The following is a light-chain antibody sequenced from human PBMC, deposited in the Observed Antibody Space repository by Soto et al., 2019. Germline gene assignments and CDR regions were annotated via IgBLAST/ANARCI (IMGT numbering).Light chain of an antibody. CDR3: QHYNSYSEA. V-gene: IGKV3-11*01. CDR2: GAS. CDR1: QSVRSY. Sequence: EIVLTQSRATLSLSPMGIASLSFRASQSVRSYLAWYQQKPGQAPRLLIYGASSRATGIPDRFSGSGSGTEFTLTISSLQPDDFATYYCQHYNSYSEAFGQGTKVDIK. J-gene: IGKJ1*01.